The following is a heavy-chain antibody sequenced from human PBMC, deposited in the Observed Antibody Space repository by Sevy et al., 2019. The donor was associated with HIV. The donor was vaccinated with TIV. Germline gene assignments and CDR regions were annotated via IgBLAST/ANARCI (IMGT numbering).Heavy chain of an antibody. J-gene: IGHJ4*02. CDR2: ITSSSDYI. CDR3: ARDRRTLNYYASSGYNYYFDY. Sequence: GGSLRLSCAASGFTFSNYNMNWVRHAPGKELEWVSSITSSSDYIYDADSVKGRFTISRDNAKNSLYLQMNSLRAEDTAVYYCARDRRTLNYYASSGYNYYFDYWGQGTLVTVSS. D-gene: IGHD3-22*01. CDR1: GFTFSNYN. V-gene: IGHV3-21*01.